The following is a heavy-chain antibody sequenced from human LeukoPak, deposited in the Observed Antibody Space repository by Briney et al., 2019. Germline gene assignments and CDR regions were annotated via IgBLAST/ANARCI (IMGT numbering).Heavy chain of an antibody. CDR2: FDPEEAET. D-gene: IGHD2-15*01. CDR3: ATERVGYCYGHSCNGLDV. J-gene: IGHJ6*04. CDR1: GYTLAELS. Sequence: ASVKVSCKVSGYTLAELSIHWVRQAPGKGLEWMGGFDPEEAETTYAQKLEGRLSMTEDTSTGTAFMELSSLKSEDTAIYYCATERVGYCYGHSCNGLDVWGKGTTVIVSS. V-gene: IGHV1-24*01.